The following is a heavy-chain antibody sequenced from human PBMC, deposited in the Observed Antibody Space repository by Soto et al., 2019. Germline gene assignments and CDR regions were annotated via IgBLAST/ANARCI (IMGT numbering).Heavy chain of an antibody. CDR3: IKNRRYILEY. CDR2: IYHSGGT. CDR1: GGPMDHW. D-gene: IGHD3-16*02. Sequence: SETLSLTCTVSGGPMDHWWSWVRQPPGKGLEWIGEIYHSGGTNYNPSLKSRVTISVDKSKNQFSLMLTSMTAADTAVYYCIKNRRYILEYCGQGTPVTVSS. V-gene: IGHV4-4*02. J-gene: IGHJ4*02.